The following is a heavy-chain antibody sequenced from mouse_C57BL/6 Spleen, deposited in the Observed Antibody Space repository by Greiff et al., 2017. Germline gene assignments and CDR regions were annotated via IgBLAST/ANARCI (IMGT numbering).Heavy chain of an antibody. J-gene: IGHJ4*01. D-gene: IGHD3-3*01. CDR2: IYPGDGDT. Sequence: VQLVESGPELVKPGASVKISCKASGYAFSSSWMNWVKQRPGKGLEWIGRIYPGDGDTNYNGKFKGKATLTADKSSSTAYMQLSSLTSEDSAVYFCARGDAFYAMDYWGQGTSVTVSS. CDR3: ARGDAFYAMDY. CDR1: GYAFSSSW. V-gene: IGHV1-82*01.